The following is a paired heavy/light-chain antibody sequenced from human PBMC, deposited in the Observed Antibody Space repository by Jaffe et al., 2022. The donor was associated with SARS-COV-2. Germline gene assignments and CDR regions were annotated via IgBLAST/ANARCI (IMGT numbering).Light chain of an antibody. J-gene: IGKJ3*01. CDR1: QGISSY. CDR2: AAS. CDR3: QQLNSYPPFT. Sequence: DIQLTQSPSFLSASVGDRVTITCRASQGISSYLAWYQQKPGKAPKLLIYAASTLQSGVPSRFSGSGSGTEFTLTISSLQPEDFATYYCQQLNSYPPFTFGPGTKVDVK. V-gene: IGKV1-9*01.
Heavy chain of an antibody. CDR1: GYSFSSYG. V-gene: IGHV1-18*01. J-gene: IGHJ6*02. CDR2: ISAYNENT. D-gene: IGHD1-7*01. Sequence: QVQLVQSGAEVKKPGASVKVSCKAFGYSFSSYGISWVRQDPGQGLEWMGWISAYNENTNYAQKFQGRVTMTTDTSTSTAYMELRSLRSDDTAVYYCARLWNYISDYYNGMDVWGQGTTVTVSS. CDR3: ARLWNYISDYYNGMDV.